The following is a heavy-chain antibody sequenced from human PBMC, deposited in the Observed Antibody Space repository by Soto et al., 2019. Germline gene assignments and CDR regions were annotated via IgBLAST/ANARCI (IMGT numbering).Heavy chain of an antibody. J-gene: IGHJ6*02. Sequence: ASVKVSCKASGYTFTSYGISWVRQAPGQGPEWMGWISAYNGNTNYAQKLQGRVTMTTDTSTSTAYMELRSLRSDDTAVYYCARDQERQWLDDYYYYGMDVWGQGTTVTVSS. CDR1: GYTFTSYG. D-gene: IGHD6-19*01. CDR3: ARDQERQWLDDYYYYGMDV. CDR2: ISAYNGNT. V-gene: IGHV1-18*04.